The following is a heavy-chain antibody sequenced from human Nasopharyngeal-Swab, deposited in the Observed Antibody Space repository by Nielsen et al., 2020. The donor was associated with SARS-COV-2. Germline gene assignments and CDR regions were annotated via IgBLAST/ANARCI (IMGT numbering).Heavy chain of an antibody. D-gene: IGHD3-10*01. V-gene: IGHV3-33*01. CDR3: ARDRVLWFGENWFDP. J-gene: IGHJ5*02. CDR2: IWYDGSNK. Sequence: GGSLRLSCAASGFTFSNYGMHWARQAPGKGLEWVAVIWYDGSNKYYADSVKGRFTISRDNSKNTVYLQMNSLRAEDTAVYYCARDRVLWFGENWFDPWGQGTLVTVSS. CDR1: GFTFSNYG.